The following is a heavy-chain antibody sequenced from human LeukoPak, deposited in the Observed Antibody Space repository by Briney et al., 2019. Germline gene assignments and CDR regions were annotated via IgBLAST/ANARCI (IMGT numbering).Heavy chain of an antibody. J-gene: IGHJ5*02. Sequence: PSETLSLTCTVSGGSINSYYWSWIRRPPGKGLEWIGYIYYSGSTNYNPSLKSRVTISVDTSKNQFSLKLSSVTAADTAVYYCAREGPGGGNWFDPWGQGTLVTVSS. CDR3: AREGPGGGNWFDP. V-gene: IGHV4-59*01. CDR1: GGSINSYY. CDR2: IYYSGST. D-gene: IGHD3-16*01.